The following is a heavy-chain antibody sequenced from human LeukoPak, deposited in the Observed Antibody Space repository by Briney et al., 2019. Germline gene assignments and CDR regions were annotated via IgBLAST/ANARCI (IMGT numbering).Heavy chain of an antibody. J-gene: IGHJ5*02. D-gene: IGHD2-15*01. Sequence: PSETLSLTCTVSGGFISSSIYYWGWIRQPPGKGLEWIGSIYYSGSTDYNPSLKSRVTISVDTSKNQFSLKLSSVTAADTAVYYCARGAIVVVPPHHTKNNWFDPWGQGTLVTVSS. CDR1: GGFISSSIYY. CDR2: IYYSGST. CDR3: ARGAIVVVPPHHTKNNWFDP. V-gene: IGHV4-39*07.